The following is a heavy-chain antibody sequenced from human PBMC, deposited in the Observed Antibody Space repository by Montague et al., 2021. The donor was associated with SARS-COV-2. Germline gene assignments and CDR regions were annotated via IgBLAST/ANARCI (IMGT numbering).Heavy chain of an antibody. CDR3: ARYAVYAGPSNWSDS. D-gene: IGHD2-8*01. CDR2: MYSGGRS. V-gene: IGHV4-59*01. CDR1: GGSISGYY. J-gene: IGHJ5*01. Sequence: SETLSLTCTVSGGSISGYYWSWIRQPPGKGLEWIGYMYSGGRSNHNPSLKSRVTMSVDTSKNLFSLKLNSVSAADTAVYYCARYAVYAGPSNWSDSWARERWLPSPQ.